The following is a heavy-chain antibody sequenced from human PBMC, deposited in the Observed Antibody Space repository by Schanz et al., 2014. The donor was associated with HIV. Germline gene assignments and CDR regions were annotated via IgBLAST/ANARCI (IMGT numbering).Heavy chain of an antibody. CDR2: ISERGGRT. D-gene: IGHD3-22*01. Sequence: DVQLVESGGGLVQPGRSLRLSCAASGFNFNNYAMTWVRQAPGKGLEWVSSISERGGRTYYADSVNGRFTISRDNSKNTLYLQMTTLRIDDTAVYYCAKPEYDSRGSSQSHFDYWGQGTLVTVSS. J-gene: IGHJ4*02. CDR3: AKPEYDSRGSSQSHFDY. CDR1: GFNFNNYA. V-gene: IGHV3-23*04.